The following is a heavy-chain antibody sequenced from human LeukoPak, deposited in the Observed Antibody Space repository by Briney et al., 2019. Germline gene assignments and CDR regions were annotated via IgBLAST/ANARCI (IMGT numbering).Heavy chain of an antibody. CDR2: IYHSGST. D-gene: IGHD3-22*01. CDR3: ARGLGFYYDSSGYYKGDY. V-gene: IGHV4-4*02. CDR1: GGSISSSNW. J-gene: IGHJ4*02. Sequence: SGTLSLTCAVSGGSISSSNWWSWVRQPPGQGLEWIGEIYHSGSTNYNPSLKSRVTISVDKSKNQFSLKLSSVTAADTAVYYCARGLGFYYDSSGYYKGDYWGQGTLVTVSS.